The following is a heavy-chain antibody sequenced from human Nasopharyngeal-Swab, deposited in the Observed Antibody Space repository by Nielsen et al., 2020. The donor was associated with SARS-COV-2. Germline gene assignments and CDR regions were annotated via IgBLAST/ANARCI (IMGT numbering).Heavy chain of an antibody. D-gene: IGHD3-10*01. J-gene: IGHJ5*02. Sequence: GGSLRLSCSAFGFTFSSYAMHWVRQAPGKGLEYVSAISSNGGSTYYADSVKGRFTISRDNSKNTLYLQMSSLRAEDTAVYYCVKPVHITMVRGVMSGPNWFDPWGQGTLVTVSS. CDR2: ISSNGGST. CDR3: VKPVHITMVRGVMSGPNWFDP. V-gene: IGHV3-64D*06. CDR1: GFTFSSYA.